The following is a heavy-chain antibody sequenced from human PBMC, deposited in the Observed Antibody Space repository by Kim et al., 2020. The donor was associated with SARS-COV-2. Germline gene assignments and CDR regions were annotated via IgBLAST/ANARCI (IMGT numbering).Heavy chain of an antibody. V-gene: IGHV4-30-2*01. J-gene: IGHJ5*02. D-gene: IGHD3-22*01. Sequence: SETLSLTCAVSGGSISSGGYSWSWIRQPPGKGLEWIGYIYHSGSTYYNPSLKSRVTISVDRSKNQFSLKLSSVTAADTAVYYCARAPHYYDSSGYRFDPWGQGTLVTVSS. CDR1: GGSISSGGYS. CDR3: ARAPHYYDSSGYRFDP. CDR2: IYHSGST.